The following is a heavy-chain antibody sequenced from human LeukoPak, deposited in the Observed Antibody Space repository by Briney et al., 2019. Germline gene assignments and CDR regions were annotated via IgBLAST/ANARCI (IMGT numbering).Heavy chain of an antibody. D-gene: IGHD6-19*01. Sequence: PGGSLRLSCAASGFTFSGYWMHWVRQAPGKGLVWVSRISSEGSTTHYADSVKGRFTISRDNAKNTLYLQMNSLRAEDTAVYYCARERTSGWDAFDTWGQGTLVTVSS. J-gene: IGHJ5*02. CDR3: ARERTSGWDAFDT. CDR2: ISSEGSTT. CDR1: GFTFSGYW. V-gene: IGHV3-74*01.